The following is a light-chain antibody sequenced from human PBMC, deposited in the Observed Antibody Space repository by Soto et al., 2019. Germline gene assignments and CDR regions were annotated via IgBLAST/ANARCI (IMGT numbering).Light chain of an antibody. CDR1: SSDVGAYNY. J-gene: IGLJ1*01. Sequence: QSALTQPASVSASPGQSITISCTGTSSDVGAYNYVSWYQQHPGKAPKLMIYEVSNRPSGVSNRFSGSKSDNTASLTISGLQAEDEADYYCSSYTSSSTPYVFGTGTKVTVL. CDR3: SSYTSSSTPYV. V-gene: IGLV2-14*01. CDR2: EVS.